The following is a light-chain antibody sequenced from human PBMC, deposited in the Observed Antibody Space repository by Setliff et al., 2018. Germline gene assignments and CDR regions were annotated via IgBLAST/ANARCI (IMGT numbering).Light chain of an antibody. Sequence: QSVLTQPPSVSGAPGQRVTISCTGSSSNIGAGYDVHWYQQLPGTAPKLLMYGNSNRPSGVPDRFSGSRSGTSDSLAITGLQAEDEADYYCQSYDRSLSGLVFGTGTKVTVL. V-gene: IGLV1-40*01. CDR2: GNS. CDR1: SSNIGAGYD. CDR3: QSYDRSLSGLV. J-gene: IGLJ1*01.